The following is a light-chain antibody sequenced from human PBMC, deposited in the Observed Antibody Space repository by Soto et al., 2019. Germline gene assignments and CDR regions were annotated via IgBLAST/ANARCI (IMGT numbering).Light chain of an antibody. CDR1: SSNIGAGYD. Sequence: QSVLTQPPSVSGAPGQRVTLSCTGSSSNIGAGYDVHWYQRLPGTAPKVLIYGNNNRPSGVPDRFSGSKSVTSASLAITGLQGEHESYYYCQSYDSSLSGSYVFGTGTKLTVL. J-gene: IGLJ1*01. CDR3: QSYDSSLSGSYV. V-gene: IGLV1-40*01. CDR2: GNN.